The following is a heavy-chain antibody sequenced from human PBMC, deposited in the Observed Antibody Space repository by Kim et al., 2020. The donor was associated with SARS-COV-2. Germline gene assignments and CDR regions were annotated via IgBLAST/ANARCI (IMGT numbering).Heavy chain of an antibody. CDR2: ISRTGNAA. J-gene: IGHJ4*02. D-gene: IGHD3-10*02. V-gene: IGHV3-23*01. CDR1: GFTFNNYA. CDR3: ARVFYVIDY. Sequence: GGSLRLSCAASGFTFNNYALSWVRQGPGKGLEWVSGISRTGNAADYADSVRGRFIISRDSSKNTLYLQMSSVTAEDTAVYYCARVFYVIDYWGQGTQVTVSS.